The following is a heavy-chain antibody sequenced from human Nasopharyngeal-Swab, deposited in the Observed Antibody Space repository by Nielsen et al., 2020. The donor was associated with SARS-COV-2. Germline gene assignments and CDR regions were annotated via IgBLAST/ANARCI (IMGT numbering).Heavy chain of an antibody. V-gene: IGHV3-21*01. CDR1: GFTFSSYS. Sequence: GESLKISCAASGFTFSSYSMNWVRQAPGKGLEWVSSISSSSSYIYYADSVKGRFTISRDNAKNSLYLQMNSLRAEDTAVYYCARPVGGYYPEVDDAFDIWGQGTMVTVSS. CDR2: ISSSSSYI. D-gene: IGHD3-22*01. CDR3: ARPVGGYYPEVDDAFDI. J-gene: IGHJ3*02.